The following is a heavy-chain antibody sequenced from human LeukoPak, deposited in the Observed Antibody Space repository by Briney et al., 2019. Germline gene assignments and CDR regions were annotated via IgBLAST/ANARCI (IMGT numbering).Heavy chain of an antibody. CDR2: ISYDGSYK. V-gene: IGHV3-30*18. CDR3: AKAFDYYDSSGSYYFDY. CDR1: GFTFNSYA. J-gene: IGHJ4*02. D-gene: IGHD3-22*01. Sequence: PGGSLRLSCAASGFTFNSYAMHWVRQAPGKGLEWVALISYDGSYKYYGDSVKGRFTISRDSSKNTLYLQMNTLRVEDTAVYYCAKAFDYYDSSGSYYFDYWGQGTLVTVSS.